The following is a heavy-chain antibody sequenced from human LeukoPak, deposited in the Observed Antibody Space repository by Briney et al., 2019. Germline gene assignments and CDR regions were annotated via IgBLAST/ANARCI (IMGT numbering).Heavy chain of an antibody. Sequence: PGESLKISCKGSGYTFTNYWIGWVRPMPGKGLEWMGIVHPGDSDIRYNPPFEGQVTISADKSTTTAYLQWTSLKASDSAMYFCARDMNNGLLPDYWGQGTLVTDSS. CDR2: VHPGDSDI. D-gene: IGHD2-21*02. CDR3: ARDMNNGLLPDY. J-gene: IGHJ4*02. CDR1: GYTFTNYW. V-gene: IGHV5-51*01.